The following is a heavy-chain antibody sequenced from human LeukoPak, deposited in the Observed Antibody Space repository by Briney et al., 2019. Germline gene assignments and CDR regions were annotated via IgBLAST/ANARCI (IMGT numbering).Heavy chain of an antibody. CDR2: ISYDGSNK. V-gene: IGHV3-30*18. CDR3: AKMVGHDSPHGDY. D-gene: IGHD3-22*01. Sequence: GGSLRLSCAASGFTFSSYGMHWVRQAPGKGLEWVAVISYDGSNKYYADSVKGRFTISRDNSKNTLYLQMNSLRAEDTAVYYCAKMVGHDSPHGDYWGQGTLVTVSS. CDR1: GFTFSSYG. J-gene: IGHJ4*02.